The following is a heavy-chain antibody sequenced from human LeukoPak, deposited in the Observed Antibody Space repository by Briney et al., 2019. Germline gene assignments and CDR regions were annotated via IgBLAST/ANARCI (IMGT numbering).Heavy chain of an antibody. D-gene: IGHD3-22*01. V-gene: IGHV1-2*02. Sequence: ASVKVSCKASGYTFTGYYLHWVRQSPGQGLEWMGWINPKNGGTKYAQKFQGRVTMTRDTSISTVYMELSRLTSDDTAVYSCARDPAQTYYYDPWGQGTLVTVSS. J-gene: IGHJ4*02. CDR2: INPKNGGT. CDR1: GYTFTGYY. CDR3: ARDPAQTYYYDP.